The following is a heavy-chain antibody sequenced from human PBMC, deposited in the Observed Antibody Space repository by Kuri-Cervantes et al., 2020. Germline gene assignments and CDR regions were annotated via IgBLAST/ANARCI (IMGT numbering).Heavy chain of an antibody. CDR2: IKSKTDGGTT. CDR1: GFTFSNAW. Sequence: GGSLRLSCAASGFTFSNAWMSWVRQAPGKGLEWVGHIKSKTDGGTTEYAAPVKGRFTISRDDSKNTLYLQMNSLETEDTAVYYCISYNPNDYWGQGTLVTVSS. CDR3: ISYNPNDY. J-gene: IGHJ4*02. D-gene: IGHD1-14*01. V-gene: IGHV3-15*01.